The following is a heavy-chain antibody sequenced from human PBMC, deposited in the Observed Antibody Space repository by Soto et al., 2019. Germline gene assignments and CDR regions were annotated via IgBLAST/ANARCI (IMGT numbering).Heavy chain of an antibody. D-gene: IGHD3-10*01. CDR3: ARRRTMVRGVNYYYMDV. Sequence: SDTLSLTCTVSGCSISIYYWSWIRQPPGKGLEWIGYIYYSGSTNYNPSLKSRVTISVDTSKNQFSLKLSSVTAADTAVYYCARRRTMVRGVNYYYMDVWGKGTTVTVSS. V-gene: IGHV4-59*08. J-gene: IGHJ6*03. CDR1: GCSISIYY. CDR2: IYYSGST.